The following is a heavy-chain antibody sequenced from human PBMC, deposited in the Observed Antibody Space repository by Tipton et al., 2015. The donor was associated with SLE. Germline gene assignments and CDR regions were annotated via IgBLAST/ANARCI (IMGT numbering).Heavy chain of an antibody. CDR2: IYYRGST. V-gene: IGHV4-39*01. CDR1: GGSISSSSYY. Sequence: TLSLTCTVSGGSISSSSYYWGWIRQPPGKGLEWIGSIYYRGSTYYNPSLRSRVTISVDTSKNQFSLRLSSVTAADTAIYYCARTKSWDDDAFDIWGQGTMVTVSS. J-gene: IGHJ3*02. D-gene: IGHD1-26*01. CDR3: ARTKSWDDDAFDI.